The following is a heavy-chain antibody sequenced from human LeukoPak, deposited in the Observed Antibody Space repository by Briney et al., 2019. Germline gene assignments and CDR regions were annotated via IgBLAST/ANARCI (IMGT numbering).Heavy chain of an antibody. D-gene: IGHD5-24*01. CDR2: IIPILGIA. Sequence: PVKVSCKASGGTFSSYTISWVRQAPGQGLEWMGRIIPILGIANYAQKFQGRVTITADKSTSTAYMELGSLRSEDTAVYYCARDTDGYNQGPFDYWGQGTLVTVSS. J-gene: IGHJ4*02. CDR3: ARDTDGYNQGPFDY. V-gene: IGHV1-69*04. CDR1: GGTFSSYT.